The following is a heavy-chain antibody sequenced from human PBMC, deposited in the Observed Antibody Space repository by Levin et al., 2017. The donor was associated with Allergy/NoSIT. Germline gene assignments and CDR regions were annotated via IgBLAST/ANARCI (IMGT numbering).Heavy chain of an antibody. CDR2: IYPGDSDT. CDR1: GYPFTSYW. CDR3: ARSDCSSSGCYAESWFDP. V-gene: IGHV5-51*01. Sequence: GGSLRLSCKGSGYPFTSYWIAWVRQMPGKGLEWMGTIYPGDSDTRYRPSFQGQVTISADKSISTAYLQWNSLKASDSAVYYCARSDCSSSGCYAESWFDPWGQGTLVTVSS. D-gene: IGHD2-2*01. J-gene: IGHJ5*02.